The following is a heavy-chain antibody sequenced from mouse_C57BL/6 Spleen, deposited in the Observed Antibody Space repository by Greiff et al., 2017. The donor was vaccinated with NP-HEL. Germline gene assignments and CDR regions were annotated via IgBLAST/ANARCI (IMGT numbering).Heavy chain of an antibody. CDR3: ARDYGNTMYYFDY. CDR1: GYAFSSYW. D-gene: IGHD2-1*01. J-gene: IGHJ2*01. CDR2: IYPGDGDT. V-gene: IGHV1-80*01. Sequence: QVQLQQSGAELVKPGASVKISCKASGYAFSSYWMNWVKQRPGKGLAWIGQIYPGDGDTNYNGKFKGKATLTADKSSSTAYMQLSSLTSEDSAVYFCARDYGNTMYYFDYWGQGTTLTVSS.